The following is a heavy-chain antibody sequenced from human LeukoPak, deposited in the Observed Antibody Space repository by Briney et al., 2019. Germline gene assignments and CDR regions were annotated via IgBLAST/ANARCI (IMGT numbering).Heavy chain of an antibody. Sequence: GGSLRLSCVASGFTVNSNYMTWVRQAPGKGLEWLSVMYSGGSTYYAASVEGRFTISRDNSKNTVYLQMNSLRAEDTAVYFCARGGPGVFAYWGQGTLVTVSS. D-gene: IGHD3-10*01. CDR1: GFTVNSNY. CDR2: MYSGGST. CDR3: ARGGPGVFAY. J-gene: IGHJ4*02. V-gene: IGHV3-53*01.